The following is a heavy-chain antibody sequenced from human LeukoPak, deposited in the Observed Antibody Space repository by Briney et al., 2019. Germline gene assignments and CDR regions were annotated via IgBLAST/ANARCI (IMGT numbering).Heavy chain of an antibody. CDR1: GGSFSGYY. Sequence: SETLSLTCVVYGGSFSGYYWSWIRQPPGKGLEWIGSIYYSGSTYYNPSLKSRVTISVDTSKNQFSLKLSSVTAADTAVYYCARDGAVAEDYYYYGMDVWGQGTTVTVSS. D-gene: IGHD6-19*01. CDR3: ARDGAVAEDYYYYGMDV. V-gene: IGHV4-34*01. CDR2: IYYSGST. J-gene: IGHJ6*02.